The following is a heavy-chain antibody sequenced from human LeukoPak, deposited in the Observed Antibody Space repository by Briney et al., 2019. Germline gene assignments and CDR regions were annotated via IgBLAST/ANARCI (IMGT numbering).Heavy chain of an antibody. CDR1: GGSISSYY. J-gene: IGHJ6*03. CDR3: ARGITMVRGVINYYYYYMDV. D-gene: IGHD3-10*01. V-gene: IGHV4-59*07. CDR2: SYYSGST. Sequence: SDTLSLTCTVSGGSISSYYWSWIRQPPGKGREGRGWSYYSGSTNYNPALKRRVTISVDTSKNQFSLKLSSVTAADTAVYYCARGITMVRGVINYYYYYMDVWGKGTTVTISS.